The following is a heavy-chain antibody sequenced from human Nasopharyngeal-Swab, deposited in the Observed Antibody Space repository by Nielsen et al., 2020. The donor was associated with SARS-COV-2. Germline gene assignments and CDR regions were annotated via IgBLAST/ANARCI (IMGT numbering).Heavy chain of an antibody. J-gene: IGHJ5*02. V-gene: IGHV3-33*01. Sequence: LKISCAASGFTFSSYGMHWVRQAPGKGLEWVAVIWYDGSNKYYADSVKGRFTISRDNSKNTLYLQMNSLRAEDTAVYYCASPGLPSRIDPWGQGTLVTVSS. CDR1: GFTFSSYG. CDR3: ASPGLPSRIDP. D-gene: IGHD2-15*01. CDR2: IWYDGSNK.